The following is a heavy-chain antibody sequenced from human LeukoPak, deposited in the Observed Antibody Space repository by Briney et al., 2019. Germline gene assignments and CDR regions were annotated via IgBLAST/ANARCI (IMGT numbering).Heavy chain of an antibody. V-gene: IGHV1-46*01. D-gene: IGHD3-16*01. CDR1: GYTFTSYY. CDR2: INPSGGST. J-gene: IGHJ3*02. CDR3: GREYIGGAFDI. Sequence: ASVKVSCKASGYTFTSYYMHWVRQAPGQGLEWMGIINPSGGSTSYAQKFQGRVTMTRDTSTSTVYMELSSLRSEDTAVYYCGREYIGGAFDIWGQGTMVTVSS.